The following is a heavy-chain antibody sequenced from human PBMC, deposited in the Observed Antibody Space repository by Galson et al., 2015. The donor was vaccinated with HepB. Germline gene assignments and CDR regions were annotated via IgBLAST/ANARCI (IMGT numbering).Heavy chain of an antibody. CDR3: ARDFSDTAMVPGYYFDY. Sequence: SVKVSCKVSGYTLTELSMHWVRQAPGKGLEWMGGFDPEDGETIYAQKFQGRVTMTEDTSTDTAYMELSSLRSEDTAVYYCARDFSDTAMVPGYYFDYWGQGTLVTVSS. CDR1: GYTLTELS. J-gene: IGHJ4*02. CDR2: FDPEDGET. V-gene: IGHV1-24*01. D-gene: IGHD5-18*01.